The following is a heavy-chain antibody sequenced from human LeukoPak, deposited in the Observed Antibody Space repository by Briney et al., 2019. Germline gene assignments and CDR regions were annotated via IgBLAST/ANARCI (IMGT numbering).Heavy chain of an antibody. CDR2: IYHSGST. V-gene: IGHV4-30-2*01. D-gene: IGHD3-22*01. J-gene: IGHJ1*01. CDR1: GGSISSGGYS. CDR3: ARSSGRNAEYFQH. Sequence: PSQTLSLTRAVSGGSISSGGYSWSWIRQPPGKGLEWIGYIYHSGSTYYNPSLKSRVTISVDRSKNQFSLKLSSVTAADTAVYYCARSSGRNAEYFQHWGQGTLVTVSS.